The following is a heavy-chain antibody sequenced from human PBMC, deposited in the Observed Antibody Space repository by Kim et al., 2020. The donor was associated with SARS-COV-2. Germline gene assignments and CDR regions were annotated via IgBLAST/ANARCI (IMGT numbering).Heavy chain of an antibody. D-gene: IGHD4-17*01. V-gene: IGHV4-39*07. J-gene: IGHJ6*02. CDR3: ARDSLTVTSYYYGMDV. CDR1: GGSISSSSYY. Sequence: SETLSLTCTVSGGSISSSSYYWGWIRQPPGKGLEWIGSIYYSGSTYYNPSLKSRVTISVDTSKNQFSLKLSSVTAADTAVYYCARDSLTVTSYYYGMDVCGQGTTVTVSS. CDR2: IYYSGST.